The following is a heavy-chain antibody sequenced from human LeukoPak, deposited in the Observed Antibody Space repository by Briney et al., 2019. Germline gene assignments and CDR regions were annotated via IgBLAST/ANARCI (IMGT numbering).Heavy chain of an antibody. CDR2: INPSGGTT. J-gene: IGHJ5*02. V-gene: IGHV1-46*01. D-gene: IGHD3-22*01. CDR3: GEGGDSSGYEGRFDP. CDR1: GYTFTNYY. Sequence: GASVKVSCKASGYTFTNYYIHWVRQAPGQGLEWMGLINPSGGTTNCAQKFQGRVTMTRDMSTTTVYMHLSSLRSEDTAVYYCGEGGDSSGYEGRFDPWGQGTLVTVSS.